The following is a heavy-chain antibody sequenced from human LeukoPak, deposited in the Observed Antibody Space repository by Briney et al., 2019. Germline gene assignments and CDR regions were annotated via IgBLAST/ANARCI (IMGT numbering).Heavy chain of an antibody. J-gene: IGHJ4*02. CDR2: ISSSSGTTI. D-gene: IGHD6-13*01. Sequence: GGSVRLSCAASGFTFSRFNINWVRQAPGKGLEWISYISSSSGTTIYYADSVKGRFTVSRDNAKNSLYLQMNSLRAEDTAVYYCARGRIWGISAAGSNFDFWGQGTLVTVSS. CDR3: ARGRIWGISAAGSNFDF. V-gene: IGHV3-48*01. CDR1: GFTFSRFN.